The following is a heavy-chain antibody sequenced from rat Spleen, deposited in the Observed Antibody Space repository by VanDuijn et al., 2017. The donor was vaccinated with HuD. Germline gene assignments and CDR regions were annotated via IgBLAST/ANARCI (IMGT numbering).Heavy chain of an antibody. J-gene: IGHJ2*01. V-gene: IGHV2S61*01. D-gene: IGHD1-2*01. CDR1: GFSLSSYG. CDR2: IWGDGNT. CDR3: ARSDTLAAMGHY. Sequence: QVQMKESGPGLVQPSQTLSLTCTVSGFSLSSYGVIWVRQPPGKGLEWMGIIWGDGNTNYNSVLKSRLSISRDTSKSQVFLKRINLQTEDTAMYFCARSDTLAAMGHYWGQGVMVTVSS.